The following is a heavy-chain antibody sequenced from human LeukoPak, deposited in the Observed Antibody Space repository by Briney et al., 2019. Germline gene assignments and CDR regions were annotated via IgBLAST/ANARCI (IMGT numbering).Heavy chain of an antibody. CDR1: GYTFTSYD. CDR2: MNPNSGNT. Sequence: ASVKVSCKASGYTFTSYDINWVRQATGQGLEWMGWMNPNSGNTGYAQKFQGRVTMTRNTSISTAYMELSSLRSEDTAVYYCARIDYGDYVSGLWGQGTLVTVSS. D-gene: IGHD4-17*01. V-gene: IGHV1-8*01. J-gene: IGHJ4*02. CDR3: ARIDYGDYVSGL.